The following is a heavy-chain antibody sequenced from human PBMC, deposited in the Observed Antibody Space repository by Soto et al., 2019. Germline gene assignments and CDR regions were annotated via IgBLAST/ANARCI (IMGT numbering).Heavy chain of an antibody. CDR1: GGSISSGDYY. J-gene: IGHJ4*02. CDR3: ASRGTTNYCSGGSCYARGFDY. CDR2: IYYSGST. Sequence: PSETLSLTCTVSGGSISSGDYYWSWIRQPPGKGLEWIGYIYYSGSTCYNPSLKSRVTISVDTSKNQFSLKLSSVTAADTAVYYCASRGTTNYCSGGSCYARGFDYWGQGTLVTVSS. V-gene: IGHV4-30-4*01. D-gene: IGHD2-15*01.